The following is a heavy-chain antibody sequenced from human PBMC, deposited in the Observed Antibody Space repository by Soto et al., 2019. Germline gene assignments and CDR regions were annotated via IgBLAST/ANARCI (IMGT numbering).Heavy chain of an antibody. CDR2: TSYDGSNK. CDR1: GFSFRGYG. Sequence: QVQLVESGGGVVQPGRSLRLSCAASGFSFRGYGMYWVRQAPGKGLEWVALTSYDGSNKYYADSVKGRFTISRDNSKNTVYLQMNSLRAEDTAVYFCARGGEDGEYNYYGMDVWGQGTTVTVSS. J-gene: IGHJ6*02. CDR3: ARGGEDGEYNYYGMDV. D-gene: IGHD3-16*01. V-gene: IGHV3-30*03.